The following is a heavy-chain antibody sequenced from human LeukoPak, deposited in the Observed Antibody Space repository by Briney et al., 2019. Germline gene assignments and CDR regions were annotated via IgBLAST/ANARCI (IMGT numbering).Heavy chain of an antibody. CDR1: GFTFSDYA. Sequence: PGGSLRLSCAASGFTFSDYAMSWVRQAPGKGLEWVANIKQDVSDRYYLGSVRGRFTISRNNAMNSLYLQMNSLRAEHTAVYYCTRDALYGDPSYYFMDVWGKGTTVTVSS. J-gene: IGHJ6*03. V-gene: IGHV3-7*01. CDR2: IKQDVSDR. CDR3: TRDALYGDPSYYFMDV. D-gene: IGHD4-17*01.